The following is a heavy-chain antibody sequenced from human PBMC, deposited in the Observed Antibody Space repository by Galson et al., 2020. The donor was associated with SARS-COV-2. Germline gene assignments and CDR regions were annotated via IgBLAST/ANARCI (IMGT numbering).Heavy chain of an antibody. CDR1: GGSFSAYY. CDR3: ARAPTSSGFLYYYYYGMDV. CDR2: IYHSGRT. J-gene: IGHJ6*02. V-gene: IGHV4-34*01. D-gene: IGHD3-22*01. Sequence: SETLSLTCTVSGGSFSAYYWSWIRQPPGKGLEWIGDIYHSGRTNYNPSLKSRVTISVDTSKNQFSLSLGSVTAADAAVYYCARAPTSSGFLYYYYYGMDVWGQGTTVPVSS.